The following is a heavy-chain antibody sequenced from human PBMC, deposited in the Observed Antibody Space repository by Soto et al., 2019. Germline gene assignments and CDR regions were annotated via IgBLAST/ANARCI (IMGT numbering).Heavy chain of an antibody. Sequence: EVQLVESGGDLVKPGGSLRLSCAASGFTFSHVWMTWVRQAPGKGLEWVGRIKRKSDGETTDYALPVKGRFTISRDDLKGTLYLQMSSLKVEDTAVYYCAVDAQCSSNTCPGALDIWGQGTMVAVS. J-gene: IGHJ3*02. D-gene: IGHD2-2*01. CDR3: AVDAQCSSNTCPGALDI. CDR2: IKRKSDGETT. CDR1: GFTFSHVW. V-gene: IGHV3-15*01.